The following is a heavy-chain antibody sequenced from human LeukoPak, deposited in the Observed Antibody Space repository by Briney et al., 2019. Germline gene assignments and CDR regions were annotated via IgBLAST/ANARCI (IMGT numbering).Heavy chain of an antibody. CDR1: GGSISSSNW. V-gene: IGHV4-4*02. D-gene: IGHD2-8*01. CDR2: IYHSGST. Sequence: SETLSLTCAVSGGSISSSNWWSWVRQPPGKGLEWIGEIYHSGSTNYNPSLKSRVTISVDKFKNQFSMKLSSVAAADTAVYYCVMRSSHELSYWGQGTLVTVSS. J-gene: IGHJ4*02. CDR3: VMRSSHELSY.